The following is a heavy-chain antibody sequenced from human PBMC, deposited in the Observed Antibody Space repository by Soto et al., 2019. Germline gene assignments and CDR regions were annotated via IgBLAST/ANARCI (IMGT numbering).Heavy chain of an antibody. J-gene: IGHJ3*02. CDR2: SRDKPQGYST. CDR3: ARINDFGPLRGHFDI. V-gene: IGHV3-72*01. CDR1: GFTLSDHY. D-gene: IGHD1-1*01. Sequence: GSLRLSCAGSGFTLSDHYIDWVRQAPGKGLEWVGRSRDKPQGYSTAYAASVKGRFTTSRDESKNSAYLQMNSLKTEDTAVYYCARINDFGPLRGHFDIRGQGTMVTVSS.